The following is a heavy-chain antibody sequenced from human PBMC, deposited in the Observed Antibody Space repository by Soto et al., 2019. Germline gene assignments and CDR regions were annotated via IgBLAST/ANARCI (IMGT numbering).Heavy chain of an antibody. CDR3: ARDRVAGIWGDAFDI. CDR2: ISPYNATV. Sequence: QLQPVQSGAEVKKPGASVKVSCKTSGYTFTNHGINWVRQAPGQGREWMGWISPYNATVNYAQKPQSRVTMTTDTSTSTAYMDLRSLTSDDTDVYSCARDRVAGIWGDAFDIWGQGTMVTVSS. V-gene: IGHV1-18*04. D-gene: IGHD3-16*01. J-gene: IGHJ3*02. CDR1: GYTFTNHG.